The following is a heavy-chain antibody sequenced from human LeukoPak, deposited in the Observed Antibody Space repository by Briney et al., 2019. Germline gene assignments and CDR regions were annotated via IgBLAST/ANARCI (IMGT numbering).Heavy chain of an antibody. J-gene: IGHJ4*02. CDR2: INPKSGGT. V-gene: IGHV1-2*06. Sequence: AAVKVSCKASGYTFTGNYMHWGGQAPGQGGEGMGRINPKSGGTNYAQKFQGRVTITRDTKISRDYIELSRLRSDHTAVYYCARDHKVVLDYWGQGTLVTVSS. CDR3: ARDHKVVLDY. CDR1: GYTFTGNY. D-gene: IGHD2-15*01.